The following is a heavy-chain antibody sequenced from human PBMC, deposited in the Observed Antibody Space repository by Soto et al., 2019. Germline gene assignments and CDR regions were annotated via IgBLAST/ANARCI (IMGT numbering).Heavy chain of an antibody. J-gene: IGHJ6*02. CDR2: VYPGDSET. Sequence: PGESLKISCKGSGYSFTSYWIGWVRQMPGKGLEWMGIVYPGDSETRYSPSFQGQVTISADRSITTAYLQWSSLKASDTAMYYCARLGANDSRGMLSRYSNHHPPYYFYAMDVWGQGTAVTVSS. V-gene: IGHV5-51*01. CDR1: GYSFTSYW. CDR3: ARLGANDSRGMLSRYSNHHPPYYFYAMDV. D-gene: IGHD2-8*01.